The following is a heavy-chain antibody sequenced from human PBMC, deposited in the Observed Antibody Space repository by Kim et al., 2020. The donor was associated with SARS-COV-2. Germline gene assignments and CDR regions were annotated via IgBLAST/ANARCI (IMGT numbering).Heavy chain of an antibody. Sequence: GGSLRLSCAASGFTFSSYSMNWVRQAPGKGLEWVSYISSSSSTIYYADSVKGRFTISRDNAKNSLYLQMNSLRDEDTAVYYCARDYSGTSVAGTWDYWGQGTLVSVSS. V-gene: IGHV3-48*02. J-gene: IGHJ4*02. CDR2: ISSSSSTI. CDR1: GFTFSSYS. CDR3: ARDYSGTSVAGTWDY. D-gene: IGHD6-19*01.